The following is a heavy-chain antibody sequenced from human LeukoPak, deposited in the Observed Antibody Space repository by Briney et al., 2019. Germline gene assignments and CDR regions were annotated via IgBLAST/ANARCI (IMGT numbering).Heavy chain of an antibody. J-gene: IGHJ6*03. D-gene: IGHD3-10*01. V-gene: IGHV4-39*07. CDR2: IYYSGST. CDR1: GGSISSSSYY. CDR3: ARDVLLWFGEPPDYMDV. Sequence: PSETLSLTCTVSGGSISSSSYYWGWIRQPPGKGLEWIGSIYYSGSTYYNPSLKSRVTISVDTSKNQFSLKLSSVTAADTAVYYCARDVLLWFGEPPDYMDVWGKGTTVTVSS.